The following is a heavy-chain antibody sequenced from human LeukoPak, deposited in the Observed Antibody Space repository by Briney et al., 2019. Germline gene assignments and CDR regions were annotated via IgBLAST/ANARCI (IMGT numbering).Heavy chain of an antibody. D-gene: IGHD3-3*01. Sequence: GGSLRLSCAASGFTFSSYSMTWVRQAPGKGLEWVSYISSSSSTIYYADSVKGRFTISRDNAKNSLYLQMNSLRAEDTAVYYCARDGRFEFYYDFWSGYYDYWGQGTLVTVSS. V-gene: IGHV3-48*01. CDR2: ISSSSSTI. J-gene: IGHJ4*02. CDR1: GFTFSSYS. CDR3: ARDGRFEFYYDFWSGYYDY.